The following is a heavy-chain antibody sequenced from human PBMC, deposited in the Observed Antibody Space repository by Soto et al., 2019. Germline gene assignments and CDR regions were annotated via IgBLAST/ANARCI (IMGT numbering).Heavy chain of an antibody. CDR3: ARRGSGIVYGLDV. Sequence: TSETLSLTCTVSGGSIISGDYYWSWIRQPPGKGLEWIGYIYYSGSTYYNPSLKSRVTISVDKSKNQFSLKVSSVTAADTAVYYCARRGSGIVYGLDVWGQGTTVTVSS. V-gene: IGHV4-30-4*01. J-gene: IGHJ6*02. D-gene: IGHD3-10*01. CDR2: IYYSGST. CDR1: GGSIISGDYY.